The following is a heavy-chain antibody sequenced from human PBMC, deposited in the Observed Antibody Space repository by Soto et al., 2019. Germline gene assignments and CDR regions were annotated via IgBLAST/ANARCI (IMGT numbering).Heavy chain of an antibody. Sequence: SETLSLTCAVYRGSFSGYYWSWIRQPPGKGLEWIGEINHSGSTNYNPSLKSRVTISVDTSKNQFSLKLSSVTAADTAVYYCARLGVVTFYYYYYGMDVWGQGTTVTVS. V-gene: IGHV4-34*01. CDR3: ARLGVVTFYYYYYGMDV. CDR2: INHSGST. CDR1: RGSFSGYY. J-gene: IGHJ6*02. D-gene: IGHD2-15*01.